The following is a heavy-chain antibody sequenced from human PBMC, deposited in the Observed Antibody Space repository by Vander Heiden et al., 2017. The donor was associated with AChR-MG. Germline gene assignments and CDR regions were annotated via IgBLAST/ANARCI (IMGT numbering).Heavy chain of an antibody. Sequence: EVQLLESGGGLVQPGGSLRLSCEASGFSFGDYAMSWVRQAPGKGLEWVSVISGSGGSTYYADSVKGRFTISRDNSKNTLYLQMNSLGAEDTAVYYCTKSRDYIATPGFDFWGQGTLVTVSS. CDR1: GFSFGDYA. CDR3: TKSRDYIATPGFDF. J-gene: IGHJ4*02. V-gene: IGHV3-23*01. CDR2: ISGSGGST. D-gene: IGHD6-13*01.